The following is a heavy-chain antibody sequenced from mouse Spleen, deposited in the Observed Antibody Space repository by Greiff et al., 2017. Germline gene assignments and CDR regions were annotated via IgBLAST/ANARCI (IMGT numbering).Heavy chain of an antibody. D-gene: IGHD1-1*01. CDR2: INPYNGAT. J-gene: IGHJ4*01. CDR1: GYSFTGYY. CDR3: ARGGLLLRFPTMDY. Sequence: EVQLQQSGPELVKPGASVKISCKASGYSFTGYYMHWVKQSHVKSLEWIGRINPYNGATSYNQNFKDKASLTVDKSSSTAYMELHSLTSEDSAVYYCARGGLLLRFPTMDYWGQGTSVTVSS. V-gene: IGHV1-26*01.